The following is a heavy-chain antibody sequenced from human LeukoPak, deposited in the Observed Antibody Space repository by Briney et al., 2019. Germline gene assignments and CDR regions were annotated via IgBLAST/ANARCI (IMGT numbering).Heavy chain of an antibody. Sequence: GGSLRLSCAASGFTFSNYDMYWVRQPTGKGLEWVSAINTAGDTYYLGSVKGRFTISRENAKNSLYLQMNSLRAEDTAVYYCARGGKEYYFDYWGQGTLVTVSS. CDR3: ARGGKEYYFDY. CDR1: GFTFSNYD. D-gene: IGHD4-23*01. V-gene: IGHV3-13*01. J-gene: IGHJ4*02. CDR2: INTAGDT.